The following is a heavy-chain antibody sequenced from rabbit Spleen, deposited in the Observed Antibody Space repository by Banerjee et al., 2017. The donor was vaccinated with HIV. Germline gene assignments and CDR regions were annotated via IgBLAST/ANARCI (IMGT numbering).Heavy chain of an antibody. D-gene: IGHD8-1*01. J-gene: IGHJ6*01. V-gene: IGHV1S45*01. CDR3: ARDAGTSFSPYGMDL. Sequence: QEQLGESGGGLVKPEGSLTLTCKASGFSFNSGYDMCWGRQAPGKGLEWVACAYAGSSGSTYSATWAKGRFTISKTSSTTVTLQMTSLTAADTATYFCARDAGTSFSPYGMDLWGQGTLVTVS. CDR1: GFSFNSGYD. CDR2: AYAGSSGST.